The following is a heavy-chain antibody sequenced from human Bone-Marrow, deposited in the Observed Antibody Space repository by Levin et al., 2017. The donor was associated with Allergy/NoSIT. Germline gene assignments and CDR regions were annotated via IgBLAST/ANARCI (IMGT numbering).Heavy chain of an antibody. V-gene: IGHV3-23*01. CDR2: IRGNGDST. CDR1: GFIFKTYA. Sequence: GESLKISCAASGFIFKTYAMSWVRQAPGKALEWVSGIRGNGDSTFYADSVKGRFTVSRDNAKDTLYLQMSNLRAEDTAIYYCAKDRVVVVGLFDYWGPGSLVTVSS. D-gene: IGHD2-15*01. CDR3: AKDRVVVVGLFDY. J-gene: IGHJ4*02.